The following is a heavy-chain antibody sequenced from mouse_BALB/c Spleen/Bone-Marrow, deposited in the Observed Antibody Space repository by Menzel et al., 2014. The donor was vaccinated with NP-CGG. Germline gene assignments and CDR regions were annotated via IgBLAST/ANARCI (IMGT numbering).Heavy chain of an antibody. CDR1: GYTFASYW. Sequence: VQLQQSGAELVKPGASVKLPCKASGYTFASYWMHWVKQRPGQGLEWIGEINPSNGRTNYNETFKSKATLTVDKSSTSAYMQLSSLTSDYSAVYYCARYGNYDAMDYWGQGTSITVSS. D-gene: IGHD2-1*01. J-gene: IGHJ4*01. V-gene: IGHV1S81*02. CDR3: ARYGNYDAMDY. CDR2: INPSNGRT.